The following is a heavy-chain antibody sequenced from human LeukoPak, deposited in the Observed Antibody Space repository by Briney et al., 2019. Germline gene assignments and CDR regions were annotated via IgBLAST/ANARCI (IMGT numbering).Heavy chain of an antibody. Sequence: ASVKVSCKASGYTFTSYGISWVRQAPGQGLEWMGWISVYNGNTNYAQKFQGRVAMTTDTSTSTAYMELRSLRSDDTAIYYCARSHRYYDSGSYSTIDSWGQGTLVTVSS. J-gene: IGHJ4*02. CDR3: ARSHRYYDSGSYSTIDS. D-gene: IGHD3-10*01. CDR1: GYTFTSYG. V-gene: IGHV1-18*04. CDR2: ISVYNGNT.